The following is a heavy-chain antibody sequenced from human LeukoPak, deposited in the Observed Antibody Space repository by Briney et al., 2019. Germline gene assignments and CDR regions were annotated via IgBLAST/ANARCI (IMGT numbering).Heavy chain of an antibody. CDR2: ISWNGGTI. J-gene: IGHJ3*02. D-gene: IGHD3-10*01. Sequence: PGGSLRLSCAASGFTFSSYSMNWVRQAPGKGPEWVSGISWNGGTIDYADSVKGRFTISRDNAKKSLYLQMNSLRAEDTALYYCAKDTNYGSANFDAFDMWGQGTMVTVSS. V-gene: IGHV3-9*01. CDR3: AKDTNYGSANFDAFDM. CDR1: GFTFSSYS.